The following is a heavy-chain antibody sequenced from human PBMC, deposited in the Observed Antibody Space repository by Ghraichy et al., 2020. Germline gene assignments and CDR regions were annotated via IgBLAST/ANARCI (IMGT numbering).Heavy chain of an antibody. CDR3: TTAPPYVGSPYYFDF. CDR2: IIPSLDRT. V-gene: IGHV1-69*04. CDR1: GYTFSKYS. D-gene: IGHD4-23*01. Sequence: SVKVSCKASGYTFSKYSISWVRQAPGQGLEWMGRIIPSLDRTHYAQKFQGTLMMSADKITSTAYMELTSLRSEDTAVYYCTTAPPYVGSPYYFDFWGQGTLVTVSS. J-gene: IGHJ4*02.